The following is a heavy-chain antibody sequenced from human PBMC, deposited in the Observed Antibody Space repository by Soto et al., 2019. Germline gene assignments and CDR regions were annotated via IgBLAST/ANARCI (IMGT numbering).Heavy chain of an antibody. Sequence: SETLSLTCTVSGGSISSYYWSWIRQPPGKGLEWIGYIYYSGSTNYNPSLKSRVTISVDTSKNQFSLELSSVTAADTAVYYCARDHPYYYDSSGYYYWYFDYWGQGTLVTVSS. CDR1: GGSISSYY. D-gene: IGHD3-22*01. CDR2: IYYSGST. J-gene: IGHJ4*02. CDR3: ARDHPYYYDSSGYYYWYFDY. V-gene: IGHV4-59*01.